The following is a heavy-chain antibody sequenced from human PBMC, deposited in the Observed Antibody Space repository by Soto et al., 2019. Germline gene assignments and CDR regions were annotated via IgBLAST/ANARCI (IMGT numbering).Heavy chain of an antibody. Sequence: TWTLSGGSISRYYWSWVRHPPGKGLEWIGYIYYSGSTNYNPTLKSRVTISVDTSKNQFSLRLSSVTVADTAWEYCSRDDKGYISVPFWGHGTLVPVS. CDR3: SRDDKGYISVPF. J-gene: IGHJ1*01. CDR1: GGSISRYY. D-gene: IGHD3-16*02. CDR2: IYYSGST. V-gene: IGHV4-59*01.